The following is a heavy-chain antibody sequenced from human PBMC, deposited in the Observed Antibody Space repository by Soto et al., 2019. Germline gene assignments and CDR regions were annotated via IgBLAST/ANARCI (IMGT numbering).Heavy chain of an antibody. CDR1: GGAFSSHA. CDR2: TTPIFGTP. D-gene: IGHD3-22*01. Sequence: QVQLEQSGAEVKRPGSSVRVSCKGSGGAFSSHAVSWVRQAPGQGVEWMGGTTPIFGTPKYAQKFQGRVTIIADESTSTVYMELSSLRSEDTAIYFCARGWPTYYYDGSGYYRGYFGLWGRGTLVTVSS. V-gene: IGHV1-69*01. J-gene: IGHJ2*01. CDR3: ARGWPTYYYDGSGYYRGYFGL.